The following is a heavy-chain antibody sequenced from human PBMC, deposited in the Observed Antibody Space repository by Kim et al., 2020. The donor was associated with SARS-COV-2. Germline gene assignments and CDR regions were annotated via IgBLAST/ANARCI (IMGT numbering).Heavy chain of an antibody. CDR1: GGSISSSSYY. V-gene: IGHV4-39*01. D-gene: IGHD3-9*01. CDR3: ARLDSILTGYYIA. J-gene: IGHJ5*02. Sequence: SETLSLTCTVSGGSISSSSYYWGWIRQPPGKGLEWIGSIYYSGSTYYNPSLKSRVTISVDTSKNQFSLKLSSVTAADTAVYYCARLDSILTGYYIAWGQGTLVTVSS. CDR2: IYYSGST.